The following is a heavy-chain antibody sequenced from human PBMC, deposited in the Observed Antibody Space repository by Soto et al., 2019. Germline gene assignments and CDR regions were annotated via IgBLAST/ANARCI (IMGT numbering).Heavy chain of an antibody. D-gene: IGHD3-3*01. V-gene: IGHV1-8*01. CDR3: ARGEGSYDFGSGYSPTYYMDV. Sequence: GPSVKVSCKASGYTFTSYDINWVRQATGQGLEWMGWMNPNSGNTGYAQKFQGRVTMTRNTSISTAYMELSSLRSEDTAVYYCARGEGSYDFGSGYSPTYYMDVWGKGTTVTVPS. CDR2: MNPNSGNT. J-gene: IGHJ6*03. CDR1: GYTFTSYD.